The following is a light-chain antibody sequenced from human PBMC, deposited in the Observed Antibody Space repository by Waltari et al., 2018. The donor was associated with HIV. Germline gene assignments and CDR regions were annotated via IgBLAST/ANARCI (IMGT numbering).Light chain of an antibody. V-gene: IGLV2-14*03. J-gene: IGLJ3*02. CDR3: TSYLSSATPE. Sequence: QSALAQPASVSGSPGQTITISCTGVASAPYTDVSWYQQRPRQAPKVLISSVSNRPLGVSPRFSGSKSANTASLTISGLQFEDEADYFCTSYLSSATPEFGGGTRLTVL. CDR1: ASAPYTD. CDR2: SVS.